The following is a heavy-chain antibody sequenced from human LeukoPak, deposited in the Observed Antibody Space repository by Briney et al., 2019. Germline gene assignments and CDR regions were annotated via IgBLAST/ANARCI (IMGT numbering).Heavy chain of an antibody. J-gene: IGHJ3*02. D-gene: IGHD3-3*01. CDR1: GGSISSGSYY. Sequence: SETLSLTCTVSGGSISSGSYYWSWIRQPAGKGLEWIGRIYTSGSTNYNPSLKSRVTISVDTSKNQFSLKLSSVTAADTAVYYCARFGQTDWSGYFLGAFDIWGQGTMVTVSS. CDR3: ARFGQTDWSGYFLGAFDI. CDR2: IYTSGST. V-gene: IGHV4-61*02.